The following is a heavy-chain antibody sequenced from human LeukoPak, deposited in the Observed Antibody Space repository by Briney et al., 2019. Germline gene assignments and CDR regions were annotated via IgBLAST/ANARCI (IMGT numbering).Heavy chain of an antibody. Sequence: PGGSLRLSCAASGFTFSSHGMHWVRQAPGKGLEWVAVIWSDGSSKHYADSVKGRFTISRDNSKNTLYLQMNSLRAEDTALYYCARGQPPSYYDMDVWGQGTTVTVSS. CDR1: GFTFSSHG. CDR2: IWSDGSSK. V-gene: IGHV3-33*01. CDR3: ARGQPPSYYDMDV. D-gene: IGHD6-13*01. J-gene: IGHJ6*02.